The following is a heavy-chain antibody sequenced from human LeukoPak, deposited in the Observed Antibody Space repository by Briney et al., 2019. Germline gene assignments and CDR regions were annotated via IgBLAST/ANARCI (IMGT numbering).Heavy chain of an antibody. J-gene: IGHJ4*02. Sequence: PGRSLRLSCAASGFTFSSYGMHCVRQAPGKGLEWVALISYDEINKYYADSVKGRFTISRDISKNTLYLQMNSLRAEDTAVYYCATAAPASGWYFDYWGQGTLVTVSS. V-gene: IGHV3-30*03. CDR2: ISYDEINK. CDR1: GFTFSSYG. D-gene: IGHD6-19*01. CDR3: ATAAPASGWYFDY.